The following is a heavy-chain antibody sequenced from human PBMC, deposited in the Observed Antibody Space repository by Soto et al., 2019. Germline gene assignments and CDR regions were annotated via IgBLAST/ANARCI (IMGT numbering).Heavy chain of an antibody. CDR3: VSDVFGDFVGWGNYLDP. CDR1: GGTFSNYA. V-gene: IGHV1-69*06. D-gene: IGHD4-17*01. CDR2: IIPHLGTT. J-gene: IGHJ5*02. Sequence: QEQLVQSGTEVKKPGSSVKVSCKASGGTFSNYAIHWVRQAPGQGLEWMGGIIPHLGTTSYAQKFQARVTIAADKSTNAAYLDLSSLRREDTAVYYCVSDVFGDFVGWGNYLDPWGQGTLVTVSS.